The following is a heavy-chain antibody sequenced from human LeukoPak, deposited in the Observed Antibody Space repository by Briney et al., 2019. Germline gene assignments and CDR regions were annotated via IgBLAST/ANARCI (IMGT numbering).Heavy chain of an antibody. CDR1: GFTFSSYW. J-gene: IGHJ3*02. D-gene: IGHD6-13*01. CDR3: ARDGVAAAANDAFDI. CDR2: INSDGSST. Sequence: PGRSLRLSCAASGFTFSSYWMHWVRQAPGKGLVWVSRINSDGSSTSYADSVKGRFTISRDNAKNTLYLQMNSLRAEDTAVYYCARDGVAAAANDAFDIWGQGTMVTVSS. V-gene: IGHV3-74*01.